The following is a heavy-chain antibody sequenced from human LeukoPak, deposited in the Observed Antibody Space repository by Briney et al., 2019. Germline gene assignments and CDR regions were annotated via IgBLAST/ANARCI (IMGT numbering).Heavy chain of an antibody. D-gene: IGHD4-17*01. J-gene: IGHJ6*03. V-gene: IGHV4-38-2*02. CDR2: IYHSGST. CDR1: GYSISSGYY. Sequence: PSETLCLTCTVSGYSISSGYYWGWIRQPPGKGLEWIGSIYHSGSTYYNPSLKSRVTISVDTSKNQFSLKLSSVTAADTAVYYCARAGTVLLKYYYYYMDVWGKGTTVTVSS. CDR3: ARAGTVLLKYYYYYMDV.